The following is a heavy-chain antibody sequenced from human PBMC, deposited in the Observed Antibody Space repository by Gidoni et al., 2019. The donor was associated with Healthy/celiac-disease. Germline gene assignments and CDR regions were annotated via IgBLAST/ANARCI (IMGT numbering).Heavy chain of an antibody. CDR1: GGSISSSSYY. D-gene: IGHD3-10*01. V-gene: IGHV4-39*01. CDR2: IYYSGST. CDR3: ASMVRGVTGFDY. Sequence: QLQLQESGPGLVKPSETLSLTCTVSGGSISSSSYYWGWIRQPPGKGLEWIGSIYYSGSTYYNPSLKSRVTISVDTSKNQFSLKLSSVTAADTAVYYCASMVRGVTGFDYWGQGTLVTVSS. J-gene: IGHJ4*02.